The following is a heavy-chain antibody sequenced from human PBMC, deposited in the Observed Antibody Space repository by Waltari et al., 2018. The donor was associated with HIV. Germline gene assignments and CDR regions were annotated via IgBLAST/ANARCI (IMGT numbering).Heavy chain of an antibody. V-gene: IGHV3-21*01. CDR2: ISSSSSYI. CDR1: GFTFSGYS. J-gene: IGHJ4*02. Sequence: EVQLVESGGGLVKPGGSLRLSCAASGFTFSGYSMNWVRQAPGKGLEWVSSISSSSSYIYYADSVKGRFTISRDNAKNSLYLQMNSLRAEDTAVYYCASRGYSGSYGLDWGQGTLVTVSS. D-gene: IGHD1-26*01. CDR3: ASRGYSGSYGLD.